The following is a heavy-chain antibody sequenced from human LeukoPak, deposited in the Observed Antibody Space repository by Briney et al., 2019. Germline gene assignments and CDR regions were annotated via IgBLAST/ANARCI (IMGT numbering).Heavy chain of an antibody. Sequence: ASVKVSCKASGYTFTGFFMHWVRQAPGQGLEWMGWINPNSGDTNYAQKFQGRVTMTRDASISTAYMELSRLRSDDTAVYYCARDERYDSSGYPFDYWGQGTLVTVSS. CDR1: GYTFTGFF. CDR3: ARDERYDSSGYPFDY. J-gene: IGHJ4*02. D-gene: IGHD3-22*01. V-gene: IGHV1-2*02. CDR2: INPNSGDT.